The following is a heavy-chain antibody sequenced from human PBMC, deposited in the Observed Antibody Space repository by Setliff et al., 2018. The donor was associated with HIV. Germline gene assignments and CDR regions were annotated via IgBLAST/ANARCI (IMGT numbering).Heavy chain of an antibody. V-gene: IGHV4-61*02. D-gene: IGHD1-1*01. CDR3: ARGGDGYNPGGGTFDH. Sequence: SETLSLTCTVSGVTINSGNYYWGWIRQPAGKRLEWIGRIYSSGNTNYNPSLKSRVTISADTSKNQFSLRLKSVTAAETAVYYCARGGDGYNPGGGTFDHWGQGTLVTVSS. CDR1: GVTINSGNYY. CDR2: IYSSGNT. J-gene: IGHJ4*02.